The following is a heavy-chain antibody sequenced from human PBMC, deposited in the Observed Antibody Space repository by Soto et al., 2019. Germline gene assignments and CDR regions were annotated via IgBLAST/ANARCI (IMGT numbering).Heavy chain of an antibody. Sequence: EVQLVETGGGLIQPGGSLRLSCAASGFTVSSNYMSWVRQAPGKGLEWVSVIYSGGSTYYADSVKGRFTISRDNSKNTLYLQMNSLRAEETAVYYCARGLTLYSSSSVSYYYYYGMDVWGQGTTVTVSS. CDR3: ARGLTLYSSSSVSYYYYYGMDV. J-gene: IGHJ6*02. CDR2: IYSGGST. V-gene: IGHV3-53*02. CDR1: GFTVSSNY. D-gene: IGHD6-6*01.